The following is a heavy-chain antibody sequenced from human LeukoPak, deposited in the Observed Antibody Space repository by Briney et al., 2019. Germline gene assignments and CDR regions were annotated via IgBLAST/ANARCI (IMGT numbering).Heavy chain of an antibody. CDR2: INHSGST. D-gene: IGHD6-19*01. CDR3: ARQGSGWSHYPRTENWRAGWFDP. Sequence: SETLSLTCAVYGGSFSGYYWSWIRQPPGKGLEWIGEINHSGSTNYNPSLKSRVTISVDTSKNQFSLKLSSVTAADTAVYYCARQGSGWSHYPRTENWRAGWFDPWGQGTLVTVSS. CDR1: GGSFSGYY. V-gene: IGHV4-34*01. J-gene: IGHJ5*02.